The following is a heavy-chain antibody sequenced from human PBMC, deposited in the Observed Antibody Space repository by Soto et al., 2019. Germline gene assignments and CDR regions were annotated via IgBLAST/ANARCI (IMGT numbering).Heavy chain of an antibody. D-gene: IGHD3-3*01. CDR2: INPYSGRT. V-gene: IGHV1-46*01. CDR3: ERDRDTSSYYDLDV. Sequence: GASVEVSCKASGYTFTNYYMHWVRQAPGQGLEWMGLINPYSGRTSYPQKFQGRITMTRDTSTSTVYMDLSSLRSEDTAVYYWERDRDTSSYYDLDVWGPGTTVTVSS. J-gene: IGHJ6*02. CDR1: GYTFTNYY.